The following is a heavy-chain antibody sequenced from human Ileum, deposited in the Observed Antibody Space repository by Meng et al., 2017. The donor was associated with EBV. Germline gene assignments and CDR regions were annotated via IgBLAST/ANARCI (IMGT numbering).Heavy chain of an antibody. J-gene: IGHJ4*02. Sequence: ESVAGLGRPPRHPYLPCDFSGGSIGVSNWGGLDSSHPGKGLEWVGEIFHRGSTNSTPYLKSRVNVSVDNAKNQFSLNLNSVTAADTALYYCAAHIGNNYGPYNYWGQGTLVTVSS. V-gene: IGHV4-4*03. CDR2: IFHRGST. CDR3: AAHIGNNYGPYNY. D-gene: IGHD5-18*01. CDR1: GGSIGVSNW.